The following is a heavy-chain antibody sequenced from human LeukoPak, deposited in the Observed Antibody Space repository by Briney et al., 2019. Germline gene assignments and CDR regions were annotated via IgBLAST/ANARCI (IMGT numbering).Heavy chain of an antibody. J-gene: IGHJ4*02. CDR1: GDSVSSNSAA. D-gene: IGHD4-17*01. CDR3: ATKGRRYGDFSFDY. V-gene: IGHV6-1*01. CDR2: TYYRFKWYN. Sequence: SQTLSLTCAISGDSVSSNSAAWNWIRQSPSRGLEWLGRTYYRFKWYNDYAVSVKSRITINPDTSKNQFSLQLNSVTPEDTAVYYCATKGRRYGDFSFDYWGQGTLVTVSS.